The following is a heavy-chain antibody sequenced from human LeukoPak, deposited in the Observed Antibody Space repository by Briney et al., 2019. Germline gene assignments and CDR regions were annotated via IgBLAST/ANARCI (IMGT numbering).Heavy chain of an antibody. D-gene: IGHD3-10*01. Sequence: GGTLRLSCAASGFTFSTYGMSCARQARGKGREWASAIGGRGGSTYYADSVKGRFTISRDNSKNTLYLQMNSLRAEDTAVYYCAKDLLTMVRGGIDYWGQGTLVTVSS. CDR1: GFTFSTYG. CDR3: AKDLLTMVRGGIDY. J-gene: IGHJ4*02. V-gene: IGHV3-23*01. CDR2: IGGRGGST.